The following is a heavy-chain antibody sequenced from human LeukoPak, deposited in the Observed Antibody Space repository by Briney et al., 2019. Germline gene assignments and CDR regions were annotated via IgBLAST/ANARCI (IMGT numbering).Heavy chain of an antibody. V-gene: IGHV3-7*01. Sequence: GGSLRLSCAASGFTFSRYWMSWVRQAPGKGLEWVANIKQDGSEKYYVDSVKGRFTISRDNAKNSLYLQMNSLRAEDTAVYYCARKSPYSSSWYYFDYWGQGTLVTVSS. J-gene: IGHJ4*02. CDR3: ARKSPYSSSWYYFDY. CDR1: GFTFSRYW. CDR2: IKQDGSEK. D-gene: IGHD6-13*01.